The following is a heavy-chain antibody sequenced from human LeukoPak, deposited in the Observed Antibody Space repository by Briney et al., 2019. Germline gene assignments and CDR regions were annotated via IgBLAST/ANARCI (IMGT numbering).Heavy chain of an antibody. J-gene: IGHJ5*02. CDR1: GGSISRYY. V-gene: IGHV4-59*01. CDR2: IYYSGST. CDR3: ARGDNWNDASWFDP. D-gene: IGHD1-1*01. Sequence: PSETLSLTCTVSGGSISRYYWSWIRQPPGKGLEWIGYIYYSGSTNYNPSLKSRVTISVDTSKNQFSLKLSSVTAADTAVYYCARGDNWNDASWFDPWGQGTLVTVSS.